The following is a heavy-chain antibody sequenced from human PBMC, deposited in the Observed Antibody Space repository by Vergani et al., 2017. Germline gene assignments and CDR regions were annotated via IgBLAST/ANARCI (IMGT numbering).Heavy chain of an antibody. CDR1: GGSISSSSYY. V-gene: IGHV4-39*01. Sequence: QLQLQESGPGLVKPSETLSLTCTVSGGSISSSSYYWGWIRQPPGKGLEWIGSIYYSGSTYYNPSLKSRVTISVDTSKNQFSLKLSSVTAADTAVYYCARPSYYDILTGYEYMDVWGKGTTVTVSS. CDR2: IYYSGST. J-gene: IGHJ6*03. CDR3: ARPSYYDILTGYEYMDV. D-gene: IGHD3-9*01.